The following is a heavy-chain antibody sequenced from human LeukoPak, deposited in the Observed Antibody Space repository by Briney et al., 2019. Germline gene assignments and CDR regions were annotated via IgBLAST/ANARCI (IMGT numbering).Heavy chain of an antibody. CDR2: IYSGGST. CDR3: ARDWASRGSSWAYDY. V-gene: IGHV3-66*01. Sequence: PGGSLRLSCAASGFTFSSNYMSWVRQAPGKGLEWVSVIYSGGSTYYADSVKGRFTISRDNSKNTLYLQMNSLRAEDTAVYYCARDWASRGSSWAYDYWGQGTLVTVSS. J-gene: IGHJ4*02. CDR1: GFTFSSNY. D-gene: IGHD6-13*01.